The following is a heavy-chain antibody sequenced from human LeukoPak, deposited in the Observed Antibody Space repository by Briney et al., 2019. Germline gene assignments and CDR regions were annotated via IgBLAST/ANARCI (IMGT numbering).Heavy chain of an antibody. CDR3: ARVRYSGTNSLAFDI. D-gene: IGHD1-26*01. Sequence: PGGSLRLSCAASGFRFSSYWMSWVRQAPGKGLEWVANIKQDGIEKYSMDSVKGRFTISRDNAKNSLFLQMNSLRAEDTAVYYCARVRYSGTNSLAFDIWGQGTMVTVSS. CDR1: GFRFSSYW. J-gene: IGHJ3*02. V-gene: IGHV3-7*01. CDR2: IKQDGIEK.